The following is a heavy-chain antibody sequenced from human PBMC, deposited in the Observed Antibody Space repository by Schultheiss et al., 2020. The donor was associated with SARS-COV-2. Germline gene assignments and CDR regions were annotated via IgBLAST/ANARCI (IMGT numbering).Heavy chain of an antibody. CDR2: INSDGKSA. Sequence: GGSLRLSCAASGFTFSTYAMSWVRQAPGKGLEWVSGINSDGKSATYADSVKGRFIISRDNAKSSLYLQMDSLRAEDTAVYYCVRNDRELLSGTYYQWGMDVWGQGTTVTVSS. CDR3: VRNDRELLSGTYYQWGMDV. J-gene: IGHJ6*02. D-gene: IGHD3-10*01. CDR1: GFTFSTYA. V-gene: IGHV3-74*01.